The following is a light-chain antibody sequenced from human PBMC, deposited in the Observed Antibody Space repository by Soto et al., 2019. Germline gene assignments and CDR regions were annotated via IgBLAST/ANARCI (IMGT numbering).Light chain of an antibody. CDR2: GAS. V-gene: IGKV3-15*01. CDR3: QQYNNWPPIT. Sequence: EMLMTQSPATLSVSPGDRATLSCRASQSISSNLAWYQQKPGQAPRLLIYGASTRATGIPARFSGSGSGTEFTLTISSLQSEDFAVYFCQQYNNWPPITLGQGTRLEI. CDR1: QSISSN. J-gene: IGKJ5*01.